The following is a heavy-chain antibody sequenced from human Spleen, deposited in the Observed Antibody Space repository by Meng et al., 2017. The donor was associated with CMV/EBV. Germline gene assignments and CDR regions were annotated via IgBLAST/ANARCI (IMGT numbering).Heavy chain of an antibody. V-gene: IGHV3-49*04. Sequence: GGSLRLSCTASGFTFGDYAMSWVRQAPEKGLEWVGFIRSKAYGGTTEYAASVKGRFTISRDDSKSIAYLQMNSLKTEDTAVYYCTRDGIAAAGTWDYYGMDVWGQGTTVTVSS. D-gene: IGHD6-13*01. CDR3: TRDGIAAAGTWDYYGMDV. CDR1: GFTFGDYA. CDR2: IRSKAYGGTT. J-gene: IGHJ6*02.